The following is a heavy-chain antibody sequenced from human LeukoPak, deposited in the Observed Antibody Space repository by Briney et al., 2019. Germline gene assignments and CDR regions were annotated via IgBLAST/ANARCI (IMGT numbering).Heavy chain of an antibody. Sequence: GGSLRLSCAASGFTFDDYAMHWVRQAPGKGLEWVSLISGDGGSTYYADSVKGRFTISRDNAKNSLYLQMNSLRAEDTALYYCAKEYCSGGSCYPGAFDIWGQGTMVTVSS. D-gene: IGHD2-15*01. V-gene: IGHV3-43*02. CDR2: ISGDGGST. CDR3: AKEYCSGGSCYPGAFDI. J-gene: IGHJ3*02. CDR1: GFTFDDYA.